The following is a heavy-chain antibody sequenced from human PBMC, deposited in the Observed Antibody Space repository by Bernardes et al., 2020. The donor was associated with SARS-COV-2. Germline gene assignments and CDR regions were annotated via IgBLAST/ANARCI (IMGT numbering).Heavy chain of an antibody. V-gene: IGHV3-23*01. CDR2: ITDSGDST. D-gene: IGHD1-26*01. CDR1: GFTFSSYT. CDR3: AKRRVEWELLHYFDS. Sequence: GGSLRLSCEVSGFTFSSYTMNWVRQAPGKGLEWVSTITDSGDSTYHADSVKGRFTISRDNSKDRLYLQMNSLRAEDTAVYFCAKRRVEWELLHYFDSWGQGTLVTVSS. J-gene: IGHJ4*02.